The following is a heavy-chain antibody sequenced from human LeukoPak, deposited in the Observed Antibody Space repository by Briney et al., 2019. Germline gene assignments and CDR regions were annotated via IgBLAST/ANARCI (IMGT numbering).Heavy chain of an antibody. J-gene: IGHJ4*02. D-gene: IGHD3-16*01. CDR1: GFTFSDHY. V-gene: IGHV3-11*04. CDR3: ARVIGSYGDSAY. Sequence: GGSLRLSCAASGFTFSDHYMDWVRQAPGKGLEWVSYISSTSSAIYYADSVKGRFTISRDNAKNPLYLQMNSLRAEDTAVYYCARVIGSYGDSAYWGQGTLVTVSS. CDR2: ISSTSSAI.